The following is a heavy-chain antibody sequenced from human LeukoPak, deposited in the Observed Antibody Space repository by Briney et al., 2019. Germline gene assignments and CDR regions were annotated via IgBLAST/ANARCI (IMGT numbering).Heavy chain of an antibody. Sequence: PSETLSLTCTVSGGSISSYYWSWIRQPPGKGLEWIGYIYYSGSTNYKPSLKSRVTISVDTSKNQFSLKLGSVTAADTAVYYCARGGYYGSGNDFRFDPWGQGTLVTVSS. J-gene: IGHJ5*02. CDR2: IYYSGST. CDR3: ARGGYYGSGNDFRFDP. CDR1: GGSISSYY. V-gene: IGHV4-59*01. D-gene: IGHD3-10*01.